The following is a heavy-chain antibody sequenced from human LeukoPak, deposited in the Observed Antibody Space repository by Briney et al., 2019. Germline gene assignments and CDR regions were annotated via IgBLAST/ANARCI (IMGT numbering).Heavy chain of an antibody. CDR3: ARAYYDSSGYYYEYYFDY. Sequence: SVKVSCKASGGTFSSYAISWVRQAPGQGLEWMGGIIPIFGTANYAQKFQGRVTITADESTSTAYMELSSLRSEDTAVYYCARAYYDSSGYYYEYYFDYSGQGTLVTVSS. V-gene: IGHV1-69*01. CDR2: IIPIFGTA. J-gene: IGHJ4*02. D-gene: IGHD3-22*01. CDR1: GGTFSSYA.